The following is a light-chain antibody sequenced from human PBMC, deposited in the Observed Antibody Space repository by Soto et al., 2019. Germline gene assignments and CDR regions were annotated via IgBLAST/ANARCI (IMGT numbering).Light chain of an antibody. CDR2: AAS. CDR3: QQSFSTPRT. CDR1: QTISDF. J-gene: IGKJ1*01. Sequence: DIAMTQSPSSLSASIGDRVSITCRASQTISDFLNWYQLKPGKAPKLLIYAASTLQSGVPSRFSGSGSGTEFTLTISSLQPEDFATYSCQQSFSTPRTFGQGTKVEVK. V-gene: IGKV1-39*01.